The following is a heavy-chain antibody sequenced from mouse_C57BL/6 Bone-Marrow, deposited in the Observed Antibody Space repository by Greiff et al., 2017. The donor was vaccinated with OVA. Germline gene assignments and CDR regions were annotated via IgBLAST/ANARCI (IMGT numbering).Heavy chain of an antibody. CDR2: IDPETGGT. Sequence: VKLQQSGAELVRPGASVTLSCKASGYTFTDYEMHWVKQTPVHGLEWIGAIDPETGGTAYNQKFKGKAILTADKSSSTAYMELRSLTSEDSAVYYCTRPPPTRCAYWGQGTLVTVSA. CDR1: GYTFTDYE. V-gene: IGHV1-15*01. CDR3: TRPPPTRCAY. J-gene: IGHJ3*01.